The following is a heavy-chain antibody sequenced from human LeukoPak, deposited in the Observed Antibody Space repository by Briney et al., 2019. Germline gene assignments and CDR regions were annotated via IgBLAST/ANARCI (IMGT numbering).Heavy chain of an antibody. Sequence: GESLKISCKGSGYSFTSYWIGWVRQMPGKGLEWMGIIYPGDSDTRYSPPFKHQGTISADKSISTAHLQWSSRKASDTAMYYCANHFALDYWGQETLVTVSS. CDR1: GYSFTSYW. V-gene: IGHV5-51*01. CDR3: ANHFALDY. J-gene: IGHJ4*02. CDR2: IYPGDSDT. D-gene: IGHD3-3*02.